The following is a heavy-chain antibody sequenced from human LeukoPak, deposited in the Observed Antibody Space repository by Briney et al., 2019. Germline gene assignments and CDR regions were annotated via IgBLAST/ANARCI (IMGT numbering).Heavy chain of an antibody. J-gene: IGHJ4*02. CDR3: ARAGYSGYDTPLEYDY. D-gene: IGHD5-12*01. Sequence: SETLSLTCAVSGYSISSGYYWGWIRQPPGKGLEWIGSIYHSGSTYYNPSLKSRVTISVDTSKNQFPLKLSSVTAADTAVYYCARAGYSGYDTPLEYDYWGQGTLVTVSS. V-gene: IGHV4-38-2*01. CDR2: IYHSGST. CDR1: GYSISSGYY.